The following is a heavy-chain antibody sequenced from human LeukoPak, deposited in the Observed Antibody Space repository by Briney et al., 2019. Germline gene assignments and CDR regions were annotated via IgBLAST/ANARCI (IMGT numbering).Heavy chain of an antibody. D-gene: IGHD6-13*01. Sequence: AGRSLRLSCAASGFSFSTYSMHWVRQAPGKGLEWVAVIWYDGNNKYYADSVKGRFTISRDISKNTLYLQMNSLRAEDTAVYYCAREYVSSWSSDYWGQGTLVTVSS. CDR1: GFSFSTYS. CDR3: AREYVSSWSSDY. CDR2: IWYDGNNK. J-gene: IGHJ4*02. V-gene: IGHV3-33*01.